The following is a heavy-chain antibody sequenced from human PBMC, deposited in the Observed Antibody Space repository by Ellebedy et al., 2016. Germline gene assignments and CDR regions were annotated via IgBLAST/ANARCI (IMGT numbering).Heavy chain of an antibody. D-gene: IGHD3-3*01. Sequence: SETLSLXXSVSGGSINSGAYYWSWIRQPPGQGLEWLGYIYYSGTTYYNTSLKSRITISVDTSKNQFSLRLNSVTAADTAVYFCARETDFWSDSSYFDYWGQGILVTISS. CDR1: GGSINSGAYY. V-gene: IGHV4-30-4*01. J-gene: IGHJ4*02. CDR2: IYYSGTT. CDR3: ARETDFWSDSSYFDY.